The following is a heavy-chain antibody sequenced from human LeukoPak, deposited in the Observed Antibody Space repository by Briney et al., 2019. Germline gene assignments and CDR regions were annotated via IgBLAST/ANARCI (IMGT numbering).Heavy chain of an antibody. D-gene: IGHD6-6*01. CDR2: TYYSGST. J-gene: IGHJ4*02. CDR1: GGSISSYY. V-gene: IGHV4-59*08. CDR3: ARGYSSSSGRPDY. Sequence: PSETLSLTCTVSGGSISSYYWSWIRQPPGKGLEWIGYTYYSGSTNYNPSLKSRVTISVDTSKKQFSLKLSSVTAADTAVYYCARGYSSSSGRPDYWGQGTLVTVSS.